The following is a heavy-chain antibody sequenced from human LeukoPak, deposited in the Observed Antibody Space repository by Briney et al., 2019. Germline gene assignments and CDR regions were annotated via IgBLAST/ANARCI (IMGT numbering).Heavy chain of an antibody. Sequence: ASVKVSCKASGYTFTNYYMHWVRQAPGQGLEWMGWIDPNTGDTNYSQNIQGRATMTRDTSINTAYMEFTSLGSEDTAVYYCATAGTSFDSWGQGTLVTVSS. J-gene: IGHJ4*02. CDR1: GYTFTNYY. CDR3: ATAGTSFDS. D-gene: IGHD6-13*01. CDR2: IDPNTGDT. V-gene: IGHV1-2*02.